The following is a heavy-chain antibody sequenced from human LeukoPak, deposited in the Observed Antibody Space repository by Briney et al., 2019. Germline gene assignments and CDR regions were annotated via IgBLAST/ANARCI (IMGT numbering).Heavy chain of an antibody. CDR2: IYYSGST. Sequence: PSETLSLTCTVSGGSISSYYWSWIRQPPGKGLEWIGYIYYSGSTNYNPSLKSRVIISVDTSRNQFSLKLSSVTAADTAVYYCARAKYYYGSGSYGYFDYWGQGTLVTVSS. CDR3: ARAKYYYGSGSYGYFDY. J-gene: IGHJ4*02. D-gene: IGHD3-10*01. CDR1: GGSISSYY. V-gene: IGHV4-59*01.